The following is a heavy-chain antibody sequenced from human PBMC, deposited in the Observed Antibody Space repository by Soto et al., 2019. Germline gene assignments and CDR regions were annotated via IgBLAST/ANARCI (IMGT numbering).Heavy chain of an antibody. D-gene: IGHD4-17*01. Sequence: EVQLLESGGGLVQPGGSLRLSCAAAGITLNNYAMSWVRQAPGQGLEWVSTINGGGVNTYYADPVKGRFTISRDNSRNMLYLQMSSLGAEDTAVYYCARRLTTETTVFDYWGHGTLVTVSS. CDR3: ARRLTTETTVFDY. J-gene: IGHJ4*01. CDR1: GITLNNYA. V-gene: IGHV3-23*01. CDR2: INGGGVNT.